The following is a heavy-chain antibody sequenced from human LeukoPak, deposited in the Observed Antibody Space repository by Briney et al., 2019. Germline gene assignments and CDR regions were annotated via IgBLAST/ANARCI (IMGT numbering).Heavy chain of an antibody. CDR1: GFTFSSYW. CDR2: INSDGSNT. V-gene: IGHV3-74*03. D-gene: IGHD6-13*01. J-gene: IGHJ3*02. CDR3: ANGYSSSWFNAFDI. Sequence: GGSLRLSCAASGFTFSSYWMHWVRQAPGKGLVWVSRINSDGSNTKYADSVKGRFTISRDNAKNTLYLQMNSLRAEDSAVYYCANGYSSSWFNAFDIWGQGTMVTVSS.